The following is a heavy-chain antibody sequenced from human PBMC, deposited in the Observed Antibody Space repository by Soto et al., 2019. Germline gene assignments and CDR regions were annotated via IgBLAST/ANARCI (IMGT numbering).Heavy chain of an antibody. CDR1: DFTFSSYG. CDR3: AKDTYYHDSSGYYVFDY. V-gene: IGHV3-30*18. J-gene: IGHJ4*01. CDR2: ISYDGSNK. D-gene: IGHD3-22*01. Sequence: QVQLVESGGGVVQPGRSLTLSCAASDFTFSSYGIHWVRQAPGKGLEWVAVISYDGSNKQYGDSVKGRLTMSRDNSKNTVQLQMSSLRVEDTAVYYCAKDTYYHDSSGYYVFDYWGQGTLVTVSS.